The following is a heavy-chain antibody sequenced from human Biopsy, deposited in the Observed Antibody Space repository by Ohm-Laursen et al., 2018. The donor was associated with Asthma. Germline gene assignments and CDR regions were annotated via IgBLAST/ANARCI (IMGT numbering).Heavy chain of an antibody. V-gene: IGHV3-30*01. Sequence: SSLRLSCAAFGFSFSNFAIHWVRQAPGKGLEWVGVISKDASTQDYADSVKGRFTMARDNSKNTLDLQMNSLREEDTAVYYCVRDGTDDAFDIWGQGTVVSASS. J-gene: IGHJ3*02. D-gene: IGHD1-1*01. CDR1: GFSFSNFA. CDR2: ISKDASTQ. CDR3: VRDGTDDAFDI.